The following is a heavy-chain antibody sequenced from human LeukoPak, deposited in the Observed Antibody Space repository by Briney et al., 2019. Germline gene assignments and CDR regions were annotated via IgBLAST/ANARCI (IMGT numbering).Heavy chain of an antibody. J-gene: IGHJ3*02. D-gene: IGHD3-16*02. Sequence: ASVKVSCKASGGTFSSYAISWVRQAPGQGLEWMGIINPSGGSTSYAQKFQGRVTMTRDTSTSTVYMELSSLRSEDTAVYYCIRELSSAFDIWGQGTMVTVSS. CDR2: INPSGGST. CDR3: IRELSSAFDI. V-gene: IGHV1-46*01. CDR1: GGTFSSYA.